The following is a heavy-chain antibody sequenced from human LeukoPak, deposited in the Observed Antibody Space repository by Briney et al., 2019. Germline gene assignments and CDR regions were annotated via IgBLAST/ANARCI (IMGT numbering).Heavy chain of an antibody. Sequence: KPSETLSLTCTASGGSISSYYWSWIRQPPGKGLEWIGYIYYSGSTNYNPSLKSRVTISVDTSKNQFSLKLSSVAAADRAVYYCARGRNWFDPWGQGTLVTVSS. CDR2: IYYSGST. CDR3: ARGRNWFDP. CDR1: GGSISSYY. J-gene: IGHJ5*02. V-gene: IGHV4-59*01.